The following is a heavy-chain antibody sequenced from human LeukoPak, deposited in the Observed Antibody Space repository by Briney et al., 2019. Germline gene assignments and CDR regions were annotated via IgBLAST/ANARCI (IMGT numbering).Heavy chain of an antibody. CDR3: ARVGGGHDFWSGYYTEEVYYMDV. CDR1: GGSISSSNW. J-gene: IGHJ6*03. V-gene: IGHV4-4*02. Sequence: SETLSLTCAVSGGSISSSNWWSWVRQPPGKGLEWIGEIYHSGSTNYNPSLKSRVTISVDKSKNQFSLKLSSVTAADTAVYYCARVGGGHDFWSGYYTEEVYYMDVWGKGTTVTVSS. CDR2: IYHSGST. D-gene: IGHD3-3*01.